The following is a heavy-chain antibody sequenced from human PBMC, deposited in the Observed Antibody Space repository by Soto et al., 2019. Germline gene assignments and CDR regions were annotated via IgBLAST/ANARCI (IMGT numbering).Heavy chain of an antibody. CDR2: IYHSGST. V-gene: IGHV4-30-2*01. J-gene: IGHJ5*02. CDR1: GCSISSGGYS. D-gene: IGHD2-2*01. Sequence: SETLSLTCAVSGCSISSGGYSWSWIRQPPGKGLEWIRYIYHSGSTYYNPSLKSRVTISVDRSKNQFSLKLSSVTAADTAVYYCARVPDRWGQGTLVTVSS. CDR3: ARVPDR.